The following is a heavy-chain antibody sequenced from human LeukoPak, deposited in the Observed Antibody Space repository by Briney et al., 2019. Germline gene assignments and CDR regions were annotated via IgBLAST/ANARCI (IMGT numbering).Heavy chain of an antibody. Sequence: GGSLRLSCAASGFTFSSYEMNWVRQAPGKGLEWVSYISSSGSTIYYADSVKGRFTISRDNAKNSLYLQMNSLRAEDTAVYYCARDRGGPGYSCGFKEEDYYYYGMDVWGQGTTVTVSS. D-gene: IGHD5-18*01. V-gene: IGHV3-48*03. CDR3: ARDRGGPGYSCGFKEEDYYYYGMDV. J-gene: IGHJ6*02. CDR1: GFTFSSYE. CDR2: ISSSGSTI.